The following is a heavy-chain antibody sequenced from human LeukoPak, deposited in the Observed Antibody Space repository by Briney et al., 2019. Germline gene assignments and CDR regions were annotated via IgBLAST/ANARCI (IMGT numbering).Heavy chain of an antibody. D-gene: IGHD2-2*01. J-gene: IGHJ3*02. V-gene: IGHV1-69*13. CDR3: ASTGYQLLQSAFDI. Sequence: GASVKVSCKASGGTFSSYAITWVRQAPGQGLEWMGGIIPVFGTANYAQKLQGRVTITADESTSTAYMELSSLRSEDTAVYYCASTGYQLLQSAFDIWGQGTMVTVSS. CDR1: GGTFSSYA. CDR2: IIPVFGTA.